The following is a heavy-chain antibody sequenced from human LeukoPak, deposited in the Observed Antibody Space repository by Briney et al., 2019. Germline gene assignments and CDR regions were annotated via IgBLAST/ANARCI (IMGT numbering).Heavy chain of an antibody. J-gene: IGHJ3*02. CDR2: ISSSGSTI. V-gene: IGHV3-11*04. CDR1: GFTFSDYY. CDR3: ARAPIYSYGLPYAFDI. Sequence: GGSLRLSCAASGFTFSDYYMSWIRQAPGKGLEWVSYISSSGSTIYYADSVKGRFTISRDNAKNSLYLQMNSLRAEDTAVYYCARAPIYSYGLPYAFDIWGQGTMVTVSS. D-gene: IGHD5-18*01.